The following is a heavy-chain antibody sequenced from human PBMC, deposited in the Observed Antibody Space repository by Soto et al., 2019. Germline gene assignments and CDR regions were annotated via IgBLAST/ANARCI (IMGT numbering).Heavy chain of an antibody. V-gene: IGHV3-30*18. CDR1: GFTFSSYG. CDR3: AKGVGYGMDV. Sequence: PGGSLRLSCAASGFTFSSYGMHWVRQAPGKGLEWVALISYDGSNKYYADSVRGRFTISRDNSRNTLYMQMNGLRAEDTAVYYCAKGVGYGMDVWGQGTTVTVYS. CDR2: ISYDGSNK. J-gene: IGHJ6*02.